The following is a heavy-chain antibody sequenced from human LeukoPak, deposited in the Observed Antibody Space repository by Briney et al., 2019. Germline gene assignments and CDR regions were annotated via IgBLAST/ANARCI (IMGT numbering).Heavy chain of an antibody. D-gene: IGHD5-18*01. Sequence: GGSLRLSCAASAFTFSSHGMHWVRQAPGKGLEGVALIWYDGSKKNYADSVNGRFTIYRDDSKSTLYLQISRLRAEDTAVYYCAKDLSYGSNWSDPCGQGTLVTVSS. V-gene: IGHV3-33*06. J-gene: IGHJ5*02. CDR2: IWYDGSKK. CDR3: AKDLSYGSNWSDP. CDR1: AFTFSSHG.